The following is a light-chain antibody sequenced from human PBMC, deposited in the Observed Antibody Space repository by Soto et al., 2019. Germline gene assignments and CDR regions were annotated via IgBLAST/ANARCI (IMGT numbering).Light chain of an antibody. CDR2: KAS. J-gene: IGKJ2*01. Sequence: DIQMTQSPSTLSASVGDRVTITCRASQSLSGWLAWYQQKPGKAPKLLIYKASSLQSGVPSRFSGSGSGTGLTLTISSLQPDDFATYYCQQSHHFPYTFGQGTKLEI. V-gene: IGKV1-5*03. CDR1: QSLSGW. CDR3: QQSHHFPYT.